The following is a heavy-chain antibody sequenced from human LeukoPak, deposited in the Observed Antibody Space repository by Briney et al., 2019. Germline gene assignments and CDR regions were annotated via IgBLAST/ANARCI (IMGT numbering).Heavy chain of an antibody. CDR3: ARVPRYDYVWGSYRSNWFDP. D-gene: IGHD3-16*02. V-gene: IGHV4-34*01. Sequence: SETLSLTCAVYGGSFSGYYWSWIRQPPGKGLEWIGEINHSGSTNYNPSLKSRVTISVDTSKNQFSPKLSSVTAADTAVYYCARVPRYDYVWGSYRSNWFDPWGQGTLVTVSS. J-gene: IGHJ5*02. CDR1: GGSFSGYY. CDR2: INHSGST.